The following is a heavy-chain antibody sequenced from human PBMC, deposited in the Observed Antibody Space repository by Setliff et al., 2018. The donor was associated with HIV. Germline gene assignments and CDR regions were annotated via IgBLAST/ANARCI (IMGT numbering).Heavy chain of an antibody. D-gene: IGHD3-22*01. CDR1: GYTFTSYY. J-gene: IGHJ4*02. V-gene: IGHV1-46*01. CDR3: ARDFPEVYYDSSGYLDY. Sequence: ASVKVSCKASGYTFTSYYMHWVRQAPGQGLEWMGIINPSGGSTSYAQKFQGRVTMTRDTSTSTVYMELSSLRSEDTAVYYCARDFPEVYYDSSGYLDYWGQGTLVTV. CDR2: INPSGGST.